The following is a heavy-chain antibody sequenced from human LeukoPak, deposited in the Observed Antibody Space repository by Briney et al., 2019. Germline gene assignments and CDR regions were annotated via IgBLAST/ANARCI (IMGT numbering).Heavy chain of an antibody. V-gene: IGHV3-30*02. CDR2: IRYDGSNK. CDR1: GFTFSSYG. Sequence: GGSLRLSCAASGFTFSSYGMHWIRQAPGKGLEWVAFIRYDGSNKYYADSVKGRCTISRDNSKNTLYLQMNSLRAEDTAVYYSAKDLQEWLSLNYFDYWGQGTLVTVSS. CDR3: AKDLQEWLSLNYFDY. J-gene: IGHJ4*02. D-gene: IGHD3-3*01.